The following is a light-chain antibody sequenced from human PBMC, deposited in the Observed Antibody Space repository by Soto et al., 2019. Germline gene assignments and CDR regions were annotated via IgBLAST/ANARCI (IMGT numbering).Light chain of an antibody. CDR3: QQRSNWPRT. V-gene: IGKV3-11*01. CDR1: QSVSRY. CDR2: DAS. J-gene: IGKJ2*01. Sequence: EIVLTQSPATLSLSPGERATLSCRASQSVSRYLAWYQQKPGQAPRLLIYDASNRATGIPARFSGSGSGTDFTLTISSLVPEDFAVYYCQQRSNWPRTFGQGTKLEIK.